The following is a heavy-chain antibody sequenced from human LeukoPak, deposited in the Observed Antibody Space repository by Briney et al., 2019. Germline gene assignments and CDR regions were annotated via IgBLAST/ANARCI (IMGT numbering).Heavy chain of an antibody. CDR2: IDQDGNEK. Sequence: GGSLRLSCAASGFTFSSYWMTLVRQAPGKGLEWVANIDQDGNEKYYVDSVRGRFTISRDNAKNSLYLQMDSLRVEDTAVYYCARGDAFSGDYWGQGTLVTVSS. V-gene: IGHV3-7*04. D-gene: IGHD5-24*01. J-gene: IGHJ4*02. CDR3: ARGDAFSGDY. CDR1: GFTFSSYW.